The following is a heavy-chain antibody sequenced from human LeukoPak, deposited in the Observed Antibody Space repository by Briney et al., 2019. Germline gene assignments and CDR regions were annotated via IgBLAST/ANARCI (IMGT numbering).Heavy chain of an antibody. CDR3: ARSLGTGYDPRSYWNYYMDV. CDR2: IYTTGVT. J-gene: IGHJ6*03. D-gene: IGHD5-12*01. CDR1: GGSISTHF. V-gene: IGHV4-4*07. Sequence: SEALSLTCTVSGGSISTHFWTWIRQPAGKRLEWIGRIYTTGVTNYNPSLKSRVTMSVDTSKNQFSLELKSVTAADTAVYYCARSLGTGYDPRSYWNYYMDVWGKGTTVTVSS.